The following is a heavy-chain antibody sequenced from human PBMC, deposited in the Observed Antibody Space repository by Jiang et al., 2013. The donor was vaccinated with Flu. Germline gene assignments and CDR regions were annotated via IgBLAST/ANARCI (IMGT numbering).Heavy chain of an antibody. Sequence: QLLESGGGVVQPGRSLRLSCAASGFTFSSYGMHWVRQAPGKGLEWVAVIWYDGSNKYYADSVKGRFTISRDNSKNTLYLQTNSLRAEDTAVYYCARPSDYYDSSGYFDYWGQGTLVTVSS. J-gene: IGHJ4*02. CDR2: IWYDGSNK. D-gene: IGHD3-22*01. CDR1: GFTFSSYG. V-gene: IGHV3-33*01. CDR3: ARPSDYYDSSGYFDY.